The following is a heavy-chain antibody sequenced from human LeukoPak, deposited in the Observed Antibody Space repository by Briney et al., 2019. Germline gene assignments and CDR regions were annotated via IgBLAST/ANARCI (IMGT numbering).Heavy chain of an antibody. CDR2: IKQDGSEK. CDR3: ARDDDYYDSSGYYYDYFDY. J-gene: IGHJ4*02. Sequence: PGGSLRLSCAASGFTFSRFSMNRVRQAPGKGLEWVASIKQDGSEKYYVDSVKGRFTISRDNAKNSLYVQMNSLRAEDTAVYYCARDDDYYDSSGYYYDYFDYWGQGTLVTVSS. D-gene: IGHD3-22*01. CDR1: GFTFSRFS. V-gene: IGHV3-7*01.